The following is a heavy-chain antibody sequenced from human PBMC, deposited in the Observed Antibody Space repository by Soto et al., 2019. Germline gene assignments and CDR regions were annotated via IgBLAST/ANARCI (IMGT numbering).Heavy chain of an antibody. V-gene: IGHV3-30*18. J-gene: IGHJ6*02. D-gene: IGHD6-13*01. CDR2: ISYDGSNK. CDR1: GFTFSSYG. Sequence: QVQLVESGGGVVQPGRSLRLSCAASGFTFSSYGMHWVRQAPGKGLEWVAVISYDGSNKYYADSVKGRFTISRDNSKNTLYLQMISLRAEDTAVYYCAKELISWQVGMDVWGQGTTVTVSS. CDR3: AKELISWQVGMDV.